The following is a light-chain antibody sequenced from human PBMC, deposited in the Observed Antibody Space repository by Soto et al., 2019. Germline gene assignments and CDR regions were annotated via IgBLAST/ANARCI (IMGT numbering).Light chain of an antibody. CDR1: QTISNTY. V-gene: IGKV3-20*01. CDR2: GAS. CDR3: QSYGRTVFT. Sequence: EIVLTQSPDTLSLSPEEGATLSCRASQTISNTYLAWYQQKPGQAPRLLIYGASSRATGIPDRFSGSGSGTDFTLTISGLEPEDFALYYCQSYGRTVFTIGPGTKVDIK. J-gene: IGKJ3*01.